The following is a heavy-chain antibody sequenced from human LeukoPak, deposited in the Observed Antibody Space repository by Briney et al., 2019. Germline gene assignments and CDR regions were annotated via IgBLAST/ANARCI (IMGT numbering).Heavy chain of an antibody. CDR2: IYTSGST. Sequence: PSETLSLTCAVYSGSFSGYYWSWIRQPAGKGLEWIGRIYTSGSTNYNPSLKSRVTMSVDTSKNQFSLKLSSVTAADTAVYYCARDSDYYDSSGYDVWGQGTLVTVSS. CDR3: ARDSDYYDSSGYDV. V-gene: IGHV4-4*07. J-gene: IGHJ4*02. CDR1: SGSFSGYY. D-gene: IGHD3-22*01.